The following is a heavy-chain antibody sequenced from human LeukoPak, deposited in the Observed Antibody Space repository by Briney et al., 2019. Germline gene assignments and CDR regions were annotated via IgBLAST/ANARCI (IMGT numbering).Heavy chain of an antibody. V-gene: IGHV3-7*03. CDR1: GFTFSSYW. Sequence: GGSLRLSCAASGFTFSSYWMSWVRQAPGKGLEWVANIKQDGSEKYYVDSVKGRFTISRDNAKNSLYLQMNSLRAEDTAVYYCARDLGTEWELLPDAFDIWGQGTMVTVSS. J-gene: IGHJ3*02. CDR3: ARDLGTEWELLPDAFDI. D-gene: IGHD1-26*01. CDR2: IKQDGSEK.